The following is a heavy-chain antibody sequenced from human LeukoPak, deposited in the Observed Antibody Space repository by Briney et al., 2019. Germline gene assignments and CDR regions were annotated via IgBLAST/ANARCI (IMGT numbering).Heavy chain of an antibody. J-gene: IGHJ4*02. D-gene: IGHD4-23*01. CDR3: ARVGNSRHFDY. CDR1: GGTFSSYA. V-gene: IGHV1-69*04. CDR2: IIPILGIA. Sequence: ASVKVSCKASGGTFSSYAISWVRQAPGQGLEWMGRIIPILGIANYAQKFQGRVTITADKSTSTAYMERSSLRSEDTAVYYCARVGNSRHFDYWGQGTLVTVSS.